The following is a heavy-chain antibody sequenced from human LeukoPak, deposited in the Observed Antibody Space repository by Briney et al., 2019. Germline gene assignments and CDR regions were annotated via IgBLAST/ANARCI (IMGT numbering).Heavy chain of an antibody. Sequence: SETLSLTCTVSGGSISSYYWGWIRQPAGKGLEWIGRIYTSGSTNYNPSLKSRVTMSVDTSKNQFSLKLSSVTAADTAVYYCARGTEPSKPYYYYYGMDVWGQGTTVTVSS. CDR1: GGSISSYY. CDR3: ARGTEPSKPYYYYYGMDV. J-gene: IGHJ6*02. V-gene: IGHV4-4*07. CDR2: IYTSGST. D-gene: IGHD1-14*01.